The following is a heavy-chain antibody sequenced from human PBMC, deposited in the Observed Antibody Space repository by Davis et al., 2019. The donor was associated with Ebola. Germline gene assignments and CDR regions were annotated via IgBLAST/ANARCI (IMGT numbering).Heavy chain of an antibody. V-gene: IGHV1-46*01. CDR3: ARETSITIFGSAFDY. CDR2: INPSGGST. J-gene: IGHJ4*02. Sequence: ASVKVSCKASGYSFRDYDSNWVRQATGQGLEWMGIINPSGGSTSYAQKFQGRVTMTRDTSTSTVYMELSSLRSEDTAVYYCARETSITIFGSAFDYWGQGTLVTVSS. D-gene: IGHD3-3*01. CDR1: GYSFRDYD.